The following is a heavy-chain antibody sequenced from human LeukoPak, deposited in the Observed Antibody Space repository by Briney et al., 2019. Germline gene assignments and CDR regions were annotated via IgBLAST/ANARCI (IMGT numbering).Heavy chain of an antibody. CDR1: GFTFSSYS. CDR3: ARGYGSERKYFQH. Sequence: SGGSLRLSCAASGFTFSSYSMNWVRQAPGKGLEWVSYISISGSTIYYADSVKGRFTISRDNAKNSLYLQMNSLRAEDAAVYYCARGYGSERKYFQHWGQGTLVTLSS. CDR2: ISISGSTI. D-gene: IGHD3-10*01. V-gene: IGHV3-48*01. J-gene: IGHJ1*01.